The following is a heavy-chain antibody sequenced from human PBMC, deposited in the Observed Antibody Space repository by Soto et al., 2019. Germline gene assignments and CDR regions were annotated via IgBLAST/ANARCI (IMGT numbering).Heavy chain of an antibody. J-gene: IGHJ4*02. CDR2: IIPIFGTA. CDR3: ASEATSIAAAGTHDY. V-gene: IGHV1-69*06. D-gene: IGHD6-13*01. Sequence: ASVKVSCKASGGTFSSYAISWVRQAPGQGLEWMGGIIPIFGTANYAQKFQGRVTITADKSTSTAYMELSSLRSEDTAVYYCASEATSIAAAGTHDYWGQGTLVTVSS. CDR1: GGTFSSYA.